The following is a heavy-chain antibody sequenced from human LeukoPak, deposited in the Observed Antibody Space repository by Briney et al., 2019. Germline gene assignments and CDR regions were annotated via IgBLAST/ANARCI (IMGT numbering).Heavy chain of an antibody. CDR3: ARESPHCSGVSCFFDF. J-gene: IGHJ4*02. CDR2: ISYDGSNK. Sequence: GRSLRLSCAAPGFTFSSYGMHWVRQAPGKGLEWVAVISYDGSNKYYADSVKGRFTISRDNSKNTLYLQMNSLRAEDTAIYYCARESPHCSGVSCFFDFWGQGALVTVSS. V-gene: IGHV3-30*03. D-gene: IGHD2-15*01. CDR1: GFTFSSYG.